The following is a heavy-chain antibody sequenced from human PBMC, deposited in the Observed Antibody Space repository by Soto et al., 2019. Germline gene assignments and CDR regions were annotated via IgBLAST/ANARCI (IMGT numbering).Heavy chain of an antibody. V-gene: IGHV3-30*18. CDR3: AKSSEGSSSWYVFDY. D-gene: IGHD6-13*01. Sequence: PGGSLILSCAASGFTFSSYGMHWVRQAPGKGLEWVAVISYDGSNKYYADSVKGRFTISRDNSKNTLYLQMNSLRAEDTAVYYCAKSSEGSSSWYVFDYWGQGTLVTVSS. CDR2: ISYDGSNK. J-gene: IGHJ4*02. CDR1: GFTFSSYG.